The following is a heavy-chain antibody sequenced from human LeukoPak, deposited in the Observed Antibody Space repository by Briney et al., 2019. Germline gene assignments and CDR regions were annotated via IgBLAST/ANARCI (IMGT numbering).Heavy chain of an antibody. J-gene: IGHJ4*02. Sequence: PGRSLRLSCAASGFTFVAYAMHWVRQAPGKGLEWVSGISWNSGSIGYADSVKGRFTISRDNAKNSLYLQMNSLRAEDTALYYCAKDSHVDTAMVTMDYWGQGTLVTVSS. CDR1: GFTFVAYA. CDR2: ISWNSGSI. V-gene: IGHV3-9*01. CDR3: AKDSHVDTAMVTMDY. D-gene: IGHD5-18*01.